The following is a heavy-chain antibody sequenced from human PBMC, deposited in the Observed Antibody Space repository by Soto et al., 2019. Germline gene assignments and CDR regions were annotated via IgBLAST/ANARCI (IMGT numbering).Heavy chain of an antibody. CDR3: ARDHLEGYRYGYAYYYYGMDV. Sequence: GGSLRLSCAASGFTFSTYSMNWARQAPGKGLEWVSYISGSSSTTYYADSAKGRFTISRDNAKNSLYLQMNSLRDEDTAVYYCARDHLEGYRYGYAYYYYGMDVWGQGTTVTVSS. J-gene: IGHJ6*02. D-gene: IGHD5-18*01. CDR1: GFTFSTYS. CDR2: ISGSSSTT. V-gene: IGHV3-48*02.